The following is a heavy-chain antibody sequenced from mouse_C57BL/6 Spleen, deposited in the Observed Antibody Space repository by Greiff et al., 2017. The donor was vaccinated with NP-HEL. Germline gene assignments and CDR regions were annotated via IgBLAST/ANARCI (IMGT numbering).Heavy chain of an antibody. CDR3: ASKVYGNYGYFDY. CDR2: IYPRSGNT. J-gene: IGHJ2*01. V-gene: IGHV1-81*01. D-gene: IGHD2-1*01. CDR1: GYTFTSYG. Sequence: QVQLQQSGAELARPGASVKLSCKASGYTFTSYGISWVKQRTGQGLEWIGEIYPRSGNTYYNEKFKGKATLTADKSSSTAYMELRSLTSEDSAVYFCASKVYGNYGYFDYWGKGTTLTVSS.